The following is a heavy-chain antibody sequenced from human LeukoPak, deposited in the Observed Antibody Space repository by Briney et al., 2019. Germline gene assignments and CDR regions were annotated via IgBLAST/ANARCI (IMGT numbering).Heavy chain of an antibody. CDR2: ISFDGSNQ. CDR1: GLTLRSYV. D-gene: IGHD5/OR15-5a*01. V-gene: IGHV3-30-3*01. CDR3: ARDLYPYYYYYSMDV. J-gene: IGHJ6*03. Sequence: GGSLRLSCAASGLTLRSYVMHWVRQAPGKGLEWVALISFDGSNQYYAGSVKGRFTISRDDSKSTLYLQMNSLRLEDTAVYYCARDLYPYYYYYSMDVWGKGTTVTVSS.